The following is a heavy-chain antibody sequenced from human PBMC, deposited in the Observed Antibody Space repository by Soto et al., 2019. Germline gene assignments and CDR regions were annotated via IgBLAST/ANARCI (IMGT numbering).Heavy chain of an antibody. J-gene: IGHJ4*02. Sequence: ASVKVSFKAAGSTFTSYDINWVRQAPGQGLEWMGWMNPNSGNTGYAQKFQGRVTMTRNTSISTAYMELSSLRSEDTAVYYCARWCSGGSCYSAFDYWGQGNRVTVSS. CDR2: MNPNSGNT. CDR1: GSTFTSYD. D-gene: IGHD2-15*01. CDR3: ARWCSGGSCYSAFDY. V-gene: IGHV1-8*01.